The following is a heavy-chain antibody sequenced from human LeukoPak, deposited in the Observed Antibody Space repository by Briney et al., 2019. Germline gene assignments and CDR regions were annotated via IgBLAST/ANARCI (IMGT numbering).Heavy chain of an antibody. Sequence: SETLSLTCTVSGGSISSYYWSWIRQPPGKGLEWIGYIYYSGSTNYNPSLKSRVTISVDTSKNQFSLKLSSVTAADTAVYYCARSITIFGVVTTGIHYFDYWGQGTLVTVSS. CDR1: GGSISSYY. D-gene: IGHD3-3*01. CDR2: IYYSGST. CDR3: ARSITIFGVVTTGIHYFDY. V-gene: IGHV4-59*01. J-gene: IGHJ4*02.